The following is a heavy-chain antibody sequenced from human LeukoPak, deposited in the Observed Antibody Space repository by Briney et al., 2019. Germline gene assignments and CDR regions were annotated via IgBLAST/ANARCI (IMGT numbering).Heavy chain of an antibody. V-gene: IGHV3-23*01. D-gene: IGHD3-22*01. J-gene: IGHJ3*02. Sequence: GGTLRLSCAASGFTFSSYGMSWVRQAPGKGLEWVSAISGSGGSTYYADSVKGRFTISRDNSKNTLYLQMNSLRAEDTAVYYCAKDYYDSSGYYEPTDAFDIWGQGTTVTVSS. CDR1: GFTFSSYG. CDR3: AKDYYDSSGYYEPTDAFDI. CDR2: ISGSGGST.